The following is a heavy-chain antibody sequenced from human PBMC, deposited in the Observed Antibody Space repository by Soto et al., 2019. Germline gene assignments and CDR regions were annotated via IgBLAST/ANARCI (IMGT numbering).Heavy chain of an antibody. CDR2: INHSGST. V-gene: IGHV4-34*01. CDR1: CGSFSSYY. D-gene: IGHD6-6*01. CDR3: ARTSRFDC. Sequence: QVQLQQWGAGLLKPSETLSLTCAVYCGSFSSYYWSWIRQPPGKGLEWIGEINHSGSTNYNPSLKSRVNLSVDTSKNQVSLKLSSVTAADTAVYYCARTSRFDCWGQGTLVTVSS. J-gene: IGHJ4*02.